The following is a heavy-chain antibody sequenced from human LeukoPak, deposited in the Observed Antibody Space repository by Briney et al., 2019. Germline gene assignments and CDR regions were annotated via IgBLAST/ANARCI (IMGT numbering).Heavy chain of an antibody. Sequence: ASGKVSCKASGYTFTSYYMHWMRQAPGQGLEWMGIINPSGGRTSYEQKFQGRVTMTRDTSTSTVYMDLSSLRSAATAVYYCARLRITIFGVVTPYGMAVWGQGTTVTVSS. CDR3: ARLRITIFGVVTPYGMAV. D-gene: IGHD3-3*01. V-gene: IGHV1-46*01. J-gene: IGHJ6*02. CDR2: INPSGGRT. CDR1: GYTFTSYY.